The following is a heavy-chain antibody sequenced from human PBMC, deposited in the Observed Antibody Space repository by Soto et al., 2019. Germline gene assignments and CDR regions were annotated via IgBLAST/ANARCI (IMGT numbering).Heavy chain of an antibody. CDR2: IYFSGST. D-gene: IGHD1-1*01. J-gene: IGHJ4*02. CDR3: ARERTGDPTFFDY. Sequence: SETLSLTCSVSGGSVRSGSYYWSWIRQPPGKGLEWIGYIYFSGSTDYNPSLKSRVTISVDTSKNQFSLKLSSLTAADTAVYYCARERTGDPTFFDYWGQGTLVTVSS. V-gene: IGHV4-61*01. CDR1: GGSVRSGSYY.